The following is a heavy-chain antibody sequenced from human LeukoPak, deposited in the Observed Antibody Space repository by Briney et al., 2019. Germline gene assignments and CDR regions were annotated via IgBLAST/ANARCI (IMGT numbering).Heavy chain of an antibody. Sequence: SETLSLTCTVSGGSISSSSYYWGWIRQPPGTGLEWIGSIYYSGSTYYNPSLKSRVTISVDTSKNQFSLKLSSVTAADTAVYYCARRCSSTSCLDYWGQGTLVTVSS. J-gene: IGHJ4*02. CDR3: ARRCSSTSCLDY. CDR2: IYYSGST. D-gene: IGHD2-2*01. V-gene: IGHV4-39*01. CDR1: GGSISSSSYY.